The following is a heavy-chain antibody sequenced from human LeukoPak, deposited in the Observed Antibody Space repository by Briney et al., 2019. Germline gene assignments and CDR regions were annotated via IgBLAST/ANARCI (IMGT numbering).Heavy chain of an antibody. CDR1: GYTFTSYG. CDR3: ARDTKALMVRGVMVGYYYYGMDV. V-gene: IGHV1-18*04. D-gene: IGHD3-10*01. J-gene: IGHJ6*04. CDR2: ISAYNGNT. Sequence: ASVKVSCKASGYTFTSYGISWVRQAPGQGLEWMGWISAYNGNTNYAQKLQGRVTMTTDTSTSTAYVELRSLRSDDTAVYYCARDTKALMVRGVMVGYYYYGMDVWGKGTTVTVSS.